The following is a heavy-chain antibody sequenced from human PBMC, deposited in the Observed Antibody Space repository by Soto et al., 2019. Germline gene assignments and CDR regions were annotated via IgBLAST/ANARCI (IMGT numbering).Heavy chain of an antibody. D-gene: IGHD1-20*01. CDR1: GGSISSGGYY. CDR2: IYYSGST. Sequence: PSETLSLTCTVSGGSISSGGYYWSWIRQHPGKGLEWIGYIYYSGSTYYNPSLKSRVTISVDTSKNQFSLKLSSVTAADTAVYYCARAGRNWNDRGLNYYYYGMDVWGPGTTVTVPS. J-gene: IGHJ6*02. V-gene: IGHV4-31*03. CDR3: ARAGRNWNDRGLNYYYYGMDV.